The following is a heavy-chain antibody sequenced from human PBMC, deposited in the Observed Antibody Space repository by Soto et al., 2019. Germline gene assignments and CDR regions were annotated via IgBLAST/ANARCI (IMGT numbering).Heavy chain of an antibody. CDR1: GFTFSDYY. Sequence: GGSLRLSCAASGFTFSDYYMSWIRQAPGKGLEWVSYISSSGSTIYYADSVKGRFTISRDNAKNSLYLQMNSLRAEDTAVYYCARDVAAAISWGWFDPWGQGTLVTVSS. J-gene: IGHJ5*02. V-gene: IGHV3-11*01. CDR2: ISSSGSTI. D-gene: IGHD6-13*01. CDR3: ARDVAAAISWGWFDP.